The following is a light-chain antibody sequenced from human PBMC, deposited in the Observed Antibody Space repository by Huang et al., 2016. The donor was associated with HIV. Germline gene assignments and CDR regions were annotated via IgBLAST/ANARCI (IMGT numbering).Light chain of an antibody. CDR1: QSVSRN. J-gene: IGKJ2*01. CDR3: QQYNNWPYT. V-gene: IGKV3-15*01. Sequence: EIVMTQSPATLSVSPGQRATLSCRASQSVSRNLAWHKQKPGQAPRLLIYGTSTRATGIPARFSGSGSRTEFTITVRGLQSEDLAVYYCQQYNNWPYTFGQGTKLESK. CDR2: GTS.